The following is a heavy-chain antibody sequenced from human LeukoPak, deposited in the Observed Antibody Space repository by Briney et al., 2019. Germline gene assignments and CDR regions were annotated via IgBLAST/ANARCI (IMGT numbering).Heavy chain of an antibody. J-gene: IGHJ4*02. Sequence: GASVKVSCKASGYTFTNHGFSWVRQAPGQGLEWMGWISTYNGDTNYAQNLQGRVTTTTDTSTSTAYMEMRSLRSDDTAVYYCARDCSSTSCYNVYWGQGTLVTVSS. CDR1: GYTFTNHG. CDR3: ARDCSSTSCYNVY. V-gene: IGHV1-18*01. CDR2: ISTYNGDT. D-gene: IGHD2-2*02.